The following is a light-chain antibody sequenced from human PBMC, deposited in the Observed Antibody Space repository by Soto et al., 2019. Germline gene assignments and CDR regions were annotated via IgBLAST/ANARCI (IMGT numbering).Light chain of an antibody. CDR2: GNS. J-gene: IGLJ1*01. V-gene: IGLV1-40*01. CDR3: QSYDSSLSGSYV. CDR1: SSNIGAGYD. Sequence: QSVLTQPPSVSGDPGQRVTISCTGSSSNIGAGYDVHWYQQLPGTAPKLLIYGNSNRPSGVPDRFSGSKSGTSASLAITGLQAEDEADYYCQSYDSSLSGSYVFGTCTQLTVL.